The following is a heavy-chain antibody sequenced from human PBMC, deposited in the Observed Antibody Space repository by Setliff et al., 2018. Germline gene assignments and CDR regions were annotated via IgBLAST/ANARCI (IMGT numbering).Heavy chain of an antibody. J-gene: IGHJ4*02. D-gene: IGHD6-19*01. CDR3: ARVTRAVAGYFDF. CDR1: GYTFTNYG. V-gene: IGHV1-18*01. Sequence: GASVKVSCKASGYTFTNYGVTWVRQAPGQGLEWMGWIGAYNGNTYNAHKFQGRVTMTSDTSTSTAYMELRSLRSDDTAVYYCARVTRAVAGYFDFWGQGTLVTVSS. CDR2: IGAYNGNT.